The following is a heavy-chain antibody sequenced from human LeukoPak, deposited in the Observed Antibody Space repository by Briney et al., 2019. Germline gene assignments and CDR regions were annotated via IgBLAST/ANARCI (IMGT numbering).Heavy chain of an antibody. CDR2: IYYSGST. CDR3: AREGYSYGSQFDN. Sequence: SETLSLTCTVSGGSIRSYYWSWIRQPPGKGLEWIGYIYYSGSTNYNPSLKSRVSISVDTSKNQFSLKLSSVTAADTAVYYCAREGYSYGSQFDNWGQGTLVTVSS. CDR1: GGSIRSYY. J-gene: IGHJ4*02. D-gene: IGHD5-18*01. V-gene: IGHV4-59*01.